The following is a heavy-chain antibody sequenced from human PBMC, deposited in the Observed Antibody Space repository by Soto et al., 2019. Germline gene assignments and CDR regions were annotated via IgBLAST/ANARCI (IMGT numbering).Heavy chain of an antibody. Sequence: GGSLRLSCEASGFDFNFFAMNWVRQTPEKGLEWVSTISGGGDRTFYADSVRGRFTISRDNSKNTVFLQMNNLRVEDTAVYHGGPDTRGGDFDSWGQGPWVTVP. CDR2: ISGGGDRT. J-gene: IGHJ4*02. V-gene: IGHV3-23*01. CDR3: GPDTRGGDFDS. D-gene: IGHD2-2*01. CDR1: GFDFNFFA.